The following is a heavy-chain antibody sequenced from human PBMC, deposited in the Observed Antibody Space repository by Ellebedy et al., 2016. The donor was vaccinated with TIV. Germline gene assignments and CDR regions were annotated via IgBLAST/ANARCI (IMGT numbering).Heavy chain of an antibody. CDR1: GFTFSSYG. CDR2: ISYDGSNK. D-gene: IGHD5-18*01. Sequence: GESLKISCAASGFTFSSYGMHWVRQAPGKGLEWVAVISYDGSNKYYADSVKGRFTTSRDNSKNTLYLQMNSLRAEDTAVYYCAKSDPGYSYGYPDYWGQGTLVTVSS. CDR3: AKSDPGYSYGYPDY. J-gene: IGHJ4*02. V-gene: IGHV3-30*18.